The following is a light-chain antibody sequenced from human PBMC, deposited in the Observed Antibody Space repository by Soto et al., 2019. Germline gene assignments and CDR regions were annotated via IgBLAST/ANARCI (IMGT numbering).Light chain of an antibody. V-gene: IGLV7-43*01. CDR3: LLYYVGAHLV. J-gene: IGLJ2*01. Sequence: QAVVTQEPSLTVSPGGTVTLTCASSTGAVTTGNYPSWFQQKPGQAPTTLIYTTNSRHSWTPARFSGSLLGGKAALTLSGVQPEDEADYYCLLYYVGAHLVFGGGTKLTVL. CDR2: TTN. CDR1: TGAVTTGNY.